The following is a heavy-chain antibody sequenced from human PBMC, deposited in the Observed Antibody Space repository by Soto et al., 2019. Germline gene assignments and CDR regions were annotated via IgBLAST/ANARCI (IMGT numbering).Heavy chain of an antibody. V-gene: IGHV3-23*01. CDR2: TTDNDGDR. J-gene: IGHJ4*02. CDR3: ARGSSDSYPGSRIFDL. Sequence: GSLRLSCVASGITFRSRAMSLVRQAPGEGLEWVSVTTDNDGDRKYADSVRGRFTISRDNSKNTLYLQMSSLRAEDSAVYYCARGSSDSYPGSRIFDLWGRGTRVTVYS. CDR1: GITFRSRA. D-gene: IGHD3-10*01.